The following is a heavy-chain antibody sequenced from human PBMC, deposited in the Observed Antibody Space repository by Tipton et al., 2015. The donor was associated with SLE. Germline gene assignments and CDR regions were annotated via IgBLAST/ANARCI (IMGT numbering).Heavy chain of an antibody. Sequence: TLSLTCAVSGYSISSGYYWGWIRQPPGKGLEWIGSIYHSGSTYYNPSLKSRVTISVDTSKNQFSLKLSSVTAADTAVYYCARLFEKRQQIDYWGQGTLVTVSS. V-gene: IGHV4-38-2*01. CDR2: IYHSGST. CDR3: ARLFEKRQQIDY. D-gene: IGHD2-21*01. J-gene: IGHJ4*02. CDR1: GYSISSGYY.